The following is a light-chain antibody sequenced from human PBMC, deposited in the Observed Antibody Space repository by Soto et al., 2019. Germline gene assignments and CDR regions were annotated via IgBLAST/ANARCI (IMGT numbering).Light chain of an antibody. CDR2: RNS. Sequence: QSVLTQPPSVSGALGQRVTISCTGSSSNIGAGYDVHWYQQLPGTAPKLLIYRNSNRPSGVPDRFSGSKSGTSASLAITGLQAEDEADYYCQSYDSSLSGYVFGTGTKLTVL. CDR3: QSYDSSLSGYV. V-gene: IGLV1-40*01. CDR1: SSNIGAGYD. J-gene: IGLJ1*01.